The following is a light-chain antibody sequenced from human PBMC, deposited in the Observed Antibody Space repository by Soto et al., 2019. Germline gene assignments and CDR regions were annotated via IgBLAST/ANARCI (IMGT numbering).Light chain of an antibody. Sequence: QAVVTQPPSASGTPGQRVSISCSGSSSNIGSYSVYWYQQLPGSAPRLLMYGENQRPSGVPDRFSGSRSGTSASLAISGLRSEDDANYYCAAWDSSLTARVFGGGTKLTVL. CDR1: SSNIGSYS. V-gene: IGLV1-47*01. CDR2: GEN. J-gene: IGLJ3*02. CDR3: AAWDSSLTARV.